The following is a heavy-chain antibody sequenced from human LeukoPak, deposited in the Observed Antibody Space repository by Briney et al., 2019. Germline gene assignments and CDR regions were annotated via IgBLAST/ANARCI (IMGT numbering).Heavy chain of an antibody. V-gene: IGHV4-59*01. CDR3: ARYDSGNSNDAFDI. Sequence: PSETLSLTCTVSGGSISSYYWSWIRQPPGKGLEWIGYIYYSGSTNYNPSLKSRVTISVDTSKNQFSLKLSSVTAADTAVYYCARYDSGNSNDAFDIWGQGTMVTVSS. D-gene: IGHD4-23*01. CDR2: IYYSGST. CDR1: GGSISSYY. J-gene: IGHJ3*02.